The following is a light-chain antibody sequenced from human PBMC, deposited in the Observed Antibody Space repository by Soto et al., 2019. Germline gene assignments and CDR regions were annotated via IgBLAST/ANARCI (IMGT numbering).Light chain of an antibody. J-gene: IGKJ1*01. V-gene: IGKV1-39*01. CDR3: QQSYITPRT. CDR2: GAS. Sequence: DIQMTQSPSSLSASVGDSVTITCRASQSISSYLNWYQQKPGKAPDLLIYGASTLQSGVPSRFSGSGSGTDFTLTISSLQPEEFATYYCQQSYITPRTSGQGTKVEIK. CDR1: QSISSY.